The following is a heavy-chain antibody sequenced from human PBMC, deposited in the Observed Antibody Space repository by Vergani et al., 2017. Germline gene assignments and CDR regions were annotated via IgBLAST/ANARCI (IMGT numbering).Heavy chain of an antibody. J-gene: IGHJ4*02. Sequence: QVQLVETGGGVVQPGGSLRLYCATSGFSFNTYGAHWVRQAPGKGLEWVAFIGYDGRIKYNVDSVKGRFTISRDTSKKTLSLQMRSLRADDTAVYYCAKDGRENIDYGYFDYWGQGTLVTVSS. V-gene: IGHV3-30*02. CDR3: AKDGRENIDYGYFDY. CDR2: IGYDGRIK. D-gene: IGHD4-17*01. CDR1: GFSFNTYG.